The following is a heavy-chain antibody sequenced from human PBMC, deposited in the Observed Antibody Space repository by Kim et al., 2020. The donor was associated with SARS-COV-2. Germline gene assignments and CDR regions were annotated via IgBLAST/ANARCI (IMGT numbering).Heavy chain of an antibody. D-gene: IGHD1-1*01. CDR3: ARLGGRGTPVEKYY. J-gene: IGHJ4*02. Sequence: AQKVQGRVTITADESTSTAYMELSSLRSEDTAVYYCARLGGRGTPVEKYYWGQGTLVTVSS. V-gene: IGHV1-69*01.